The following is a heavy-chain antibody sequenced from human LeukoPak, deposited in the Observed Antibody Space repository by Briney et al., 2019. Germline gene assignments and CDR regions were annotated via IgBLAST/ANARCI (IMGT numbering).Heavy chain of an antibody. CDR1: GFTFSSYE. Sequence: GGSLRLSCAASGFTFSSYEMNWVRQPPGKGLEWVSLIYSGGSTYYADSVKGRFTISRDNCKNTVYLQMNSLRAEDTAVYYCARRAGGYSHPHDYWGQGTLVTVSS. CDR2: IYSGGST. V-gene: IGHV3-53*01. CDR3: ARRAGGYSHPHDY. D-gene: IGHD4-23*01. J-gene: IGHJ4*02.